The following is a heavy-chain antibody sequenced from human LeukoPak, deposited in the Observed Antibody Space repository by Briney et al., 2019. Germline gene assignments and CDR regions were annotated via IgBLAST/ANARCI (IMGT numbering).Heavy chain of an antibody. CDR2: ISAYNGNT. CDR3: ARSRSIAACDY. CDR1: GYTFTTYG. J-gene: IGHJ4*02. D-gene: IGHD6-6*01. V-gene: IGHV1-18*01. Sequence: ASVKVSCKASGYTFTTYGMSWVRQAPGQGLEGIGWISAYNGNTNYAQKLQGRGTMTTDTFTSTAYMELRSLRSNDTAVYYCARSRSIAACDYWGQGTLVTVSS.